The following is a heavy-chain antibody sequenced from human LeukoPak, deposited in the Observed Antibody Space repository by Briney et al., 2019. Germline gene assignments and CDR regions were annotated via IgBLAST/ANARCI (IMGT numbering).Heavy chain of an antibody. CDR1: GFTFSSYG. CDR3: AHLYVWGSYRYLFDY. Sequence: GGSLRLSCAASGFTFSSYGMHWVRQAPGKGLEWVAFIRYDGSNKYYADSVKGRFTISRDNSKNTLYLQMNGLRAEDTAVYYCAHLYVWGSYRYLFDYWGQGTLVTVSS. J-gene: IGHJ4*02. V-gene: IGHV3-30*02. CDR2: IRYDGSNK. D-gene: IGHD3-16*02.